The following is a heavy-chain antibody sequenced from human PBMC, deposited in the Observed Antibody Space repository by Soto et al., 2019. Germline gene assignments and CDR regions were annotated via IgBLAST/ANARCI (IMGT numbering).Heavy chain of an antibody. CDR1: GASITFGGYS. V-gene: IGHV4-30-2*01. CDR2: INHLETT. Sequence: SETLSLTCTVSGASITFGGYSWSWIRQTPGKGLEWIGYINHLETTFYNPSFESRLTLSIDRAKNQFSLKLHPMSAAVRAVYFCARGGGSDSFDYWGQGILVTVSS. CDR3: ARGGGSDSFDY. D-gene: IGHD1-26*01. J-gene: IGHJ4*02.